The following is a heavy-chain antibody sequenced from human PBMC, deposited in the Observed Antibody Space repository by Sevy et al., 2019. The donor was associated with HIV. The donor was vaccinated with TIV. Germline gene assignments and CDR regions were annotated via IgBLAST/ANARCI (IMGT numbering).Heavy chain of an antibody. CDR3: ARGEFYSCGGGYCSGGSCYSGLWFDP. CDR2: IYHSGST. D-gene: IGHD2-15*01. CDR1: GYSISSGYY. V-gene: IGHV4-38-2*02. Sequence: SETLSLTCTVSGYSISSGYYWGWIRQPPGKGLEWIGSIYHSGSTYYNPSLKSRVTISVDTSKNQFSLKLSSVTAADTAVYYCARGEFYSCGGGYCSGGSCYSGLWFDPWGQGTLVTVSS. J-gene: IGHJ5*02.